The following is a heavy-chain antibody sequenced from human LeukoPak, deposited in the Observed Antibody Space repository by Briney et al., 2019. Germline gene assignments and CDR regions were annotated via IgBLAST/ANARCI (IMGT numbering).Heavy chain of an antibody. J-gene: IGHJ2*01. CDR1: GFTFSSYA. CDR3: AREAQREDWYFDL. CDR2: IYSGGST. D-gene: IGHD1-26*01. Sequence: GGSLRLSCAASGFTFSSYAMHWVRQAPGKGLEWVSVIYSGGSTYYADSVKGRFTISRDNSKNTLYLQMNSLRAEDTAVYYCAREAQREDWYFDLWGRGTLVTVSS. V-gene: IGHV3-66*01.